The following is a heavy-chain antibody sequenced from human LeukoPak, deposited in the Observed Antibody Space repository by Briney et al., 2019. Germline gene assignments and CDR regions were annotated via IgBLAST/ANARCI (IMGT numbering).Heavy chain of an antibody. V-gene: IGHV3-66*01. CDR1: GFTVSNNY. D-gene: IGHD3-16*01. Sequence: PGGSLRLSCAASGFTVSNNYMSWVRQAPGQGLDWVSTIYRSGTPHYADSVKGRFTISRDNSKNTPYLQMNSLRAEDTAVYFCARSGGHTFESWGQGTLVTVS. CDR3: ARSGGHTFES. J-gene: IGHJ5*01. CDR2: IYRSGTP.